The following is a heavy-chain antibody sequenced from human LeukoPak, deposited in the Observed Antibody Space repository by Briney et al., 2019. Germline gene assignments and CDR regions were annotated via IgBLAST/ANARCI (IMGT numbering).Heavy chain of an antibody. CDR1: GYTFTGYY. V-gene: IGHV1-2*04. CDR3: ARDYYGSGSYWFDP. J-gene: IGHJ5*02. Sequence: ASVKVSCKASGYTFTGYYMYWVRQAPGQGLEWMGWINPNSGGTNYAQKFQGWATMTRDTSISTAYMELSRLRSDDTAVYYCARDYYGSGSYWFDPWGQGTLVTVSS. D-gene: IGHD3-10*01. CDR2: INPNSGGT.